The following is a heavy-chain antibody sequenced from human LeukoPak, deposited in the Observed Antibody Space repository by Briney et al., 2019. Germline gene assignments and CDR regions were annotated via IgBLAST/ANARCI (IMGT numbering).Heavy chain of an antibody. V-gene: IGHV3-21*01. CDR2: ISSSSSYI. D-gene: IGHD6-19*01. CDR1: GFTFSSYS. Sequence: NPGGSLRLSCAASGFTFSSYSMNWVRQAPGKGLEWVSSISSSSSYIYYADSVKGRFTISRDNAKNSLYLQMNSLRAEDTAVYYCARAAVRYYYYMDVWGKGTTVTVSS. CDR3: ARAAVRYYYYMDV. J-gene: IGHJ6*03.